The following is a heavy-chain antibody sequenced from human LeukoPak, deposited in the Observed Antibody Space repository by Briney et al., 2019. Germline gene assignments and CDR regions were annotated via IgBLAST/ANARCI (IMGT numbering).Heavy chain of an antibody. CDR3: ARGIAYSRSPTYDY. J-gene: IGHJ4*02. V-gene: IGHV1-8*03. CDR1: GYTFTSYD. CDR2: MNPNSGNT. D-gene: IGHD6-6*01. Sequence: ASVKVSCKASGYTFTSYDINWVRQATGQGLEWMGWMNPNSGNTGYAQKFQGRVTIIRNTSISTAYMELSSLRSEDTAVYYCARGIAYSRSPTYDYWGQGTLITVSS.